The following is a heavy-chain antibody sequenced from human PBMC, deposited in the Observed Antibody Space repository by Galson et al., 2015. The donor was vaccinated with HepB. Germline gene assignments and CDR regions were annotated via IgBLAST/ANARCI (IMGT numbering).Heavy chain of an antibody. Sequence: SLRLSCAASGFTFSSYAMHWVRQAPGKGLEYVSAISSNGGSTYYADSVKGRFTISRDNSKNTLYLQMSSLRAEDTAVYYCVKDLILFFGGYGSGKTDFDYWGQGTLVTVSS. CDR2: ISSNGGST. CDR3: VKDLILFFGGYGSGKTDFDY. V-gene: IGHV3-64D*06. J-gene: IGHJ4*02. D-gene: IGHD3-10*01. CDR1: GFTFSSYA.